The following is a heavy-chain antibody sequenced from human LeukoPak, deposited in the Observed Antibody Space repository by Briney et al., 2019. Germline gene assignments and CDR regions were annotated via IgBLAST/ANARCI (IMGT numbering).Heavy chain of an antibody. V-gene: IGHV3-48*04. D-gene: IGHD2-2*01. CDR1: GFTFSSYS. CDR3: AKDGALSTSWYFYCDY. CDR2: ISSSSNTI. J-gene: IGHJ4*02. Sequence: GGSLRLSCAASGFTFSSYSMNWVRQAPGKGLEWVSYISSSSNTIYYADSARGRFTISRDNAKNSLYLQMNSLRAEDTAVYYCAKDGALSTSWYFYCDYWGQGILVTVSS.